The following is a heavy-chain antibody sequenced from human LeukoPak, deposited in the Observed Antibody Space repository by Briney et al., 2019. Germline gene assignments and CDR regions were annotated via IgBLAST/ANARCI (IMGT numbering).Heavy chain of an antibody. D-gene: IGHD5-24*01. V-gene: IGHV1-18*01. Sequence: ASVKVSCKASDYTFTSYGISWVRQAPGQGLEWMGWISTYTGNTKYTQKLQGRVTMTADTSTCTAYMELRSLTSDDTAVYYCARGWIEMPTVYFDYWGQGTLVSVSS. CDR1: DYTFTSYG. CDR3: ARGWIEMPTVYFDY. CDR2: ISTYTGNT. J-gene: IGHJ4*02.